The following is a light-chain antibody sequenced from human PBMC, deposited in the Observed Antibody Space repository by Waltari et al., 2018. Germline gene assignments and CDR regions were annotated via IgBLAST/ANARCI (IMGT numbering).Light chain of an antibody. CDR2: WAS. CDR3: QQYYTPLT. V-gene: IGKV4-1*01. Sequence: DIVMTQSPDSLAVSLGERATIHCKSSQSVLYSSDNKNYLPWYQQKPGQPPKLLISWASIRESGVPDRFSGSGSGTDFTLTISSLQAEDVAVYYCQQYYTPLTFGGGTKVEIK. J-gene: IGKJ4*01. CDR1: QSVLYSSDNKNY.